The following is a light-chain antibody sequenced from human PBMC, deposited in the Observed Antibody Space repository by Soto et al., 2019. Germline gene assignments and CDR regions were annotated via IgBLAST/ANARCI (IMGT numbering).Light chain of an antibody. CDR2: GAS. J-gene: IGKJ1*01. CDR1: QSVSSN. CDR3: HQHGSSSWT. V-gene: IGKV3-20*01. Sequence: TQSPATLSVSPGYRATLSCRASQSVSSNLAWYQQKPGQAPRLLIYGASTRATGIPDRFSGSGSGTDFTLTISRLEPEDFAVYYCHQHGSSSWTFGQGTKVDIK.